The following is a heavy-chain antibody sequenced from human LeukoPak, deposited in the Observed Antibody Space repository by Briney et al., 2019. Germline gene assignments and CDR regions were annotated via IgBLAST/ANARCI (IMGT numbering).Heavy chain of an antibody. CDR2: IWSSGSGI. J-gene: IGHJ4*02. Sequence: GGSLRLSCAASGFTFSDYSMNWVRQAPGKGLEWISHIWSSGSGIWYADSVTGRFTISRDSAKKSLYLQMNSLRVEDTAIYYCASDRDWGFDYWGQGTLVTVSS. CDR1: GFTFSDYS. V-gene: IGHV3-48*01. D-gene: IGHD7-27*01. CDR3: ASDRDWGFDY.